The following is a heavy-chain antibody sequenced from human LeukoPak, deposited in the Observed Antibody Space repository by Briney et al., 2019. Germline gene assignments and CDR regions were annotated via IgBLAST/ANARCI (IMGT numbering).Heavy chain of an antibody. D-gene: IGHD2-2*01. CDR2: INPNSGGT. CDR1: GYTFTGYY. J-gene: IGHJ6*03. Sequence: ASVKVSCKASGYTFTGYYMHWVRQAPGQGLEWMGWINPNSGGTNYAQKFQGRVTMTRDTSISTAYMELSRLRSDDTAVYYCARDLAEVPAAFDYYYYYYMDVWGKGTTVTVSS. CDR3: ARDLAEVPAAFDYYYYYYMDV. V-gene: IGHV1-2*02.